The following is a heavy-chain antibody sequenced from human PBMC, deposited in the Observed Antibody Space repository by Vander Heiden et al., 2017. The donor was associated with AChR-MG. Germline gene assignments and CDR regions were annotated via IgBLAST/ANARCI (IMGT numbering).Heavy chain of an antibody. CDR1: GFRFGRFP. D-gene: IGHD2-21*02. J-gene: IGHJ6*02. Sequence: QRQLVESGGGVVQPGTSLRLSWAGPGFRFGRFPMHWVRQAPGKGLEWVAVMSSDGSNEFYADSVKGRFTISRDNSKNTLFLQMNSVRAEDTAVYYCAKVVGNYGDYYYYYGMDVWGQGTTVTVSS. CDR3: AKVVGNYGDYYYYYGMDV. V-gene: IGHV3-30*18. CDR2: MSSDGSNE.